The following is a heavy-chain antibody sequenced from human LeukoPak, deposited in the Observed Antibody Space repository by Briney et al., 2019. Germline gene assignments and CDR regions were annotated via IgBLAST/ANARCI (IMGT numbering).Heavy chain of an antibody. D-gene: IGHD3-22*01. CDR3: ARVGYYDSSGYYKVFDY. J-gene: IGHJ4*02. Sequence: SETLSLTCTVSGGSISSGGYYWSWIRQHPGKGLEWIGYIYYSGSTYYNPSLKSRVTISVDTSKNQFSLKLSSVTAADTAVCYCARVGYYDSSGYYKVFDYWGQGTLVTVSS. CDR1: GGSISSGGYY. CDR2: IYYSGST. V-gene: IGHV4-31*03.